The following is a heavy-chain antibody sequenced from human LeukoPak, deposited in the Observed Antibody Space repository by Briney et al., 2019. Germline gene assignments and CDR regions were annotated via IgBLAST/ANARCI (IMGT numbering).Heavy chain of an antibody. J-gene: IGHJ6*02. CDR2: ISYDGNNK. D-gene: IGHD5-12*01. V-gene: IGHV3-30-3*01. Sequence: PGGSLRLSCAASGFTFSSYAMYWVRQAPGTGLEWAAVISYDGNNKYYADSVKGRFTISRDNSKNTLYLQMNSLRAEDTAVYYCARGYDYYYYGMDVWGQGTTVTVSS. CDR1: GFTFSSYA. CDR3: ARGYDYYYYGMDV.